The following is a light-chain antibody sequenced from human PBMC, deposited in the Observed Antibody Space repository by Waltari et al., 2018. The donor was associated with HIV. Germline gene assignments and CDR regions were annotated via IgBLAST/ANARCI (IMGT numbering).Light chain of an antibody. J-gene: IGLJ1*01. CDR1: SSNVWSDDL. CDR3: CSCPRSGIRYV. CDR2: EFT. V-gene: IGLV2-23*02. Sequence: QSALTQPASVSGSPGQSITISCNGTSSNVWSDDLVSWYQQHPGEAPNLIIYEFTKRPSGFSNRFSGSKSGNTASLTISGLQAEDEADYYCCSCPRSGIRYVFGTGTKVTVL.